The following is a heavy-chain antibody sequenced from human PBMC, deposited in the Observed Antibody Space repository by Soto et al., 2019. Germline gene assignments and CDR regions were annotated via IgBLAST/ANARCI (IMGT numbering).Heavy chain of an antibody. CDR1: GGSISSYY. J-gene: IGHJ6*02. CDR2: IYYSGST. Sequence: ETLSLTCTVSGGSISSYYWSWIRQPPGKGLEWIGYIYYSGSTNYNPSLKSRVTISVDTSRNQFSLKLSSVTAADTAVYYCARDYGSGSYYRPPYYYYGMDVWGQGTTVTVSS. D-gene: IGHD3-10*01. CDR3: ARDYGSGSYYRPPYYYYGMDV. V-gene: IGHV4-59*01.